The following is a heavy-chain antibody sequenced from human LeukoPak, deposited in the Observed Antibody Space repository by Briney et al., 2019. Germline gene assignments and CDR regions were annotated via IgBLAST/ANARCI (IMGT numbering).Heavy chain of an antibody. CDR2: ISSSGSTI. V-gene: IGHV3-11*01. CDR3: ARGLSTAMELYCYYGMDV. D-gene: IGHD5-18*01. Sequence: GGSLRLSCAASGFTFSDYYMSWIRQAPGKGLEWVSYISSSGSTIYYADSVKGRFTISRDNAKNSLYLQMNSLRAEDTAVYYCARGLSTAMELYCYYGMDVWGQGTTVTVSS. J-gene: IGHJ6*02. CDR1: GFTFSDYY.